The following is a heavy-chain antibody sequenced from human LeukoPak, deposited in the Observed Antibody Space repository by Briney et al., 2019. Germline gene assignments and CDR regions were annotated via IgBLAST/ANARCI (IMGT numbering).Heavy chain of an antibody. CDR1: GGSISSGGYY. D-gene: IGHD3-3*01. J-gene: IGHJ4*02. CDR2: IYHSGST. V-gene: IGHV4-30-2*01. Sequence: SETLSLTCTVSGGSISSGGYYWSWIRQPPGKGLEWIGYIYHSGSTYYNPSLKSRVTISVDRSKNQFSLKLSSVTAADTAVYYCARVAAYDFESNYYFDYWGQGTLVTVSS. CDR3: ARVAAYDFESNYYFDY.